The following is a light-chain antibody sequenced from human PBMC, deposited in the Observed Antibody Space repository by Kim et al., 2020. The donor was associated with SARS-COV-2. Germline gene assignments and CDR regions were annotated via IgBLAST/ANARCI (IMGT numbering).Light chain of an antibody. CDR1: QSVATY. CDR3: KQRGN. V-gene: IGKV3-11*01. J-gene: IGKJ5*01. Sequence: ATLSLSPGESATLSCRASQSVATYLAWYQQKPGQAPRLLIYDASKRATGIPARFRGSGSGTDFTLTIGTLEPEDSAVYYCKQRGNFGQGTRLEIK. CDR2: DAS.